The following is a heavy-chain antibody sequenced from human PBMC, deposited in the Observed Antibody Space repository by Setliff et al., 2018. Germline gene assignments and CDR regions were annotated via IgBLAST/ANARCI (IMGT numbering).Heavy chain of an antibody. D-gene: IGHD6-13*01. CDR2: ISSEGDSI. J-gene: IGHJ4*02. V-gene: IGHV3-23*03. CDR3: AKCSSWHGHYPHFNY. Sequence: PGGSLRLSCAASGFTFSSDAMTWVRQAPGKGLEWVPIISSEGDSIYYADSVKGRFTISRDNSKSTLYLEMNSLRAEDTAVYYCAKCSSWHGHYPHFNYWGQGTLVTVSS. CDR1: GFTFSSDA.